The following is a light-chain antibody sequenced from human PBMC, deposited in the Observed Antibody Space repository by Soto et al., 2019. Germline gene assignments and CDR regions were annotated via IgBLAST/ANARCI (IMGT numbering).Light chain of an antibody. CDR3: QHYHTSRIT. CDR2: SAS. Sequence: EIVLTQSPGTLSLSPGERATLSCRASQTISVTFLAWYQQKPGQAPRLLIYSASSRATGIPDRFSGSGSGTDFTLTISRLEPEDFAVYFCQHYHTSRITIGQGTRLEIK. V-gene: IGKV3-20*01. J-gene: IGKJ5*01. CDR1: QTISVTF.